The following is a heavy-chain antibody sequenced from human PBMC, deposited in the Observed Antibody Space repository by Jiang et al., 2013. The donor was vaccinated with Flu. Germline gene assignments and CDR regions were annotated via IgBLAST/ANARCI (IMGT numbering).Heavy chain of an antibody. CDR2: ISGGGDTT. J-gene: IGHJ2*01. V-gene: IGHV3-23*01. CDR3: AKVWDSSGYYKIWYFDL. CDR1: GFTFSNYA. D-gene: IGHD3-22*01. Sequence: GGSLRLSCAASGFTFSNYAMSWVRHTSGKGLECVSIISGGGDTTYYADSVKGRFTISRDNSKNTLFLQVNSLRVEDTAVYYCAKVWDSSGYYKIWYFDLWGRGTLVTVSS.